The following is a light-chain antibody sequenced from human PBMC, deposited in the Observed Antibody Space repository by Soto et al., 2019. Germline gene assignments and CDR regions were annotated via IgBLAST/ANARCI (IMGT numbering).Light chain of an antibody. CDR1: QSISNW. CDR3: QQYNTYSRT. V-gene: IGKV1-5*01. J-gene: IGKJ1*01. CDR2: DAS. Sequence: DIQMTQSPSTLSASVGARVTITCRASQSISNWLAWYQQKPGKAPRLLIYDASSLQSGVPSRFSGSGSGTEFTLTINTLQPDDFATYCCQQYNTYSRTFGQGTKVEIK.